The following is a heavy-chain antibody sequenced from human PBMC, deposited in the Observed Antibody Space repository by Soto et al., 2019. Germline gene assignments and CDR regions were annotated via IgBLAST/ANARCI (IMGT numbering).Heavy chain of an antibody. V-gene: IGHV3-23*01. CDR3: LKYGGRGYSYVIAPYYFDY. J-gene: IGHJ4*02. CDR2: ISGSGGST. D-gene: IGHD5-18*01. Sequence: VGSLRLSCAASGFTFRSYAMSWVRQAPGKGLEWVSAISGSGGSTYYADYVKGRFTISRDNSKNTLYLQMNSLRAEDTAVYFCLKYGGRGYSYVIAPYYFDYWGQGTLVTVCS. CDR1: GFTFRSYA.